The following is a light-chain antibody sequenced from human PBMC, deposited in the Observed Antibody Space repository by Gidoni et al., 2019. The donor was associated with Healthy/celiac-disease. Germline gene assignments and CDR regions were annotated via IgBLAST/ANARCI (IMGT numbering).Light chain of an antibody. Sequence: DIQMTQSPSSLSASVGDRVTITCRASQSISSYLNWYQQKPGKAPKLLIYAASSLQSGVPSRFSGSGSVTYFTLTISSLQPEDFATYYCQQSYSTPITFGGGTKVEIK. V-gene: IGKV1-39*01. CDR2: AAS. J-gene: IGKJ4*01. CDR3: QQSYSTPIT. CDR1: QSISSY.